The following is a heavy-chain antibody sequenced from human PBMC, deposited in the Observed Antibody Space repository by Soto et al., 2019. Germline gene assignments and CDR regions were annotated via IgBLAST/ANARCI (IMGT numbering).Heavy chain of an antibody. J-gene: IGHJ5*02. CDR1: GFTFSTYG. CDR2: ISDSGHYI. V-gene: IGHV3-21*01. Sequence: GGSLRLSCSASGFTFSTYGMNWVRQAPGKGLEWLSSISDSGHYIYYADSVKGRFTISRDNAKNSLFLQMNSLRGEDTAVYYRGRGVLPLPYPATHWFHPGAPETLFT. CDR3: GRGVLPLPYPATHWFHP. D-gene: IGHD2-2*01.